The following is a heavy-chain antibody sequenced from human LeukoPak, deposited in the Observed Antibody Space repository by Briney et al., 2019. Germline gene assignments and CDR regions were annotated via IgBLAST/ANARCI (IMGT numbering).Heavy chain of an antibody. Sequence: PSETLSLTCTVSGGSISSYYWSWIRQPPGKGLEWIGYIYYSGSTNYNPSLKSRVTISVDTSKNQFSLKLSSVTAADTAVYYCARRSGGYCSSTSCRIFDYWGQGTLVTVSS. V-gene: IGHV4-59*08. CDR3: ARRSGGYCSSTSCRIFDY. CDR1: GGSISSYY. J-gene: IGHJ4*02. CDR2: IYYSGST. D-gene: IGHD2-2*01.